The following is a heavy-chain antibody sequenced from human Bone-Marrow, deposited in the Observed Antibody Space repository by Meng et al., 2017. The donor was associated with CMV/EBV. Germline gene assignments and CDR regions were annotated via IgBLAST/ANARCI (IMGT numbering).Heavy chain of an antibody. CDR3: AREDSSGHGEYYFDY. V-gene: IGHV3-7*01. D-gene: IGHD3-10*01. CDR1: GFNFNTYW. Sequence: GESLKISCAASGFNFNTYWMSWVRQAPGKGLEWVASIKEDGSEKYYVDSVKGRFTISRDNSKNTLYLQMNSLRAEDTAVYYCAREDSSGHGEYYFDYWGQGTLVTVSS. CDR2: IKEDGSEK. J-gene: IGHJ4*02.